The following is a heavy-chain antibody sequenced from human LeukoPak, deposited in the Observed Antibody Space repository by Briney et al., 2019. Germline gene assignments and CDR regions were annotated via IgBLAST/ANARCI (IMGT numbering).Heavy chain of an antibody. Sequence: GGSLRLSCVASGLTFRNYAMSWVRQSPGNGLEWISAISNDGVYTFHADSVKGRLTISRDNSKNTLYLQMDSLRAEDTAIYYCAKGSSGGRPYYFDYWGQGTLVTVSS. CDR1: GLTFRNYA. J-gene: IGHJ4*02. CDR2: ISNDGVYT. D-gene: IGHD3-22*01. V-gene: IGHV3-23*01. CDR3: AKGSSGGRPYYFDY.